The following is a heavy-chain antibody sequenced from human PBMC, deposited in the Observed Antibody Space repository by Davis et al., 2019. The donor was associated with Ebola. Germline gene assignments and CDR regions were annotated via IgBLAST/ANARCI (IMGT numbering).Heavy chain of an antibody. J-gene: IGHJ6*02. CDR1: GFTFSDYY. CDR3: ARAPPVADWGGMDV. Sequence: GGSLRLSCAASGFTFSDYYMSWIRQAPGKGLEWVSYISSSGSTIYYADSVKGRFTISRDNAKNSMYLQMNSLRAEDTAVYYCARAPPVADWGGMDVWGQGTTVTVSS. D-gene: IGHD3/OR15-3a*01. CDR2: ISSSGSTI. V-gene: IGHV3-11*01.